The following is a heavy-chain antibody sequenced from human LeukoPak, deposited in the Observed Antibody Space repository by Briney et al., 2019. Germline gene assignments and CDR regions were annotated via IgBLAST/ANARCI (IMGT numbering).Heavy chain of an antibody. D-gene: IGHD1-26*01. J-gene: IGHJ4*02. CDR3: AREDIVGATGGFDY. V-gene: IGHV3-66*01. CDR2: IYSGGST. CDR1: GFTVSSNY. Sequence: PGGSLRLSCAASGFTVSSNYMSWVRQAPGKGLEWVSVIYSGGSTYYADSVKGRFTISRDNYKNTLYLQMNSLRADDTAVYYCAREDIVGATGGFDYWGQGTMVTVSS.